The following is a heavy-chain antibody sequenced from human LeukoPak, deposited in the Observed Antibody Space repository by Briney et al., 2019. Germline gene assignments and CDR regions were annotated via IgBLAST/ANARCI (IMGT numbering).Heavy chain of an antibody. Sequence: SETLSLTCTLSGGSISIYRWSWIRQPDGKGLEWMGRIDTSGNTNYNPSLNGRVTMSVDTSKTQFYLNLRSVTAADTAIYYCARGIVRGVSAPDIWGQGTMVTVSS. CDR3: ARGIVRGVSAPDI. CDR1: GGSISIYR. D-gene: IGHD3-10*01. V-gene: IGHV4-4*07. J-gene: IGHJ3*02. CDR2: IDTSGNT.